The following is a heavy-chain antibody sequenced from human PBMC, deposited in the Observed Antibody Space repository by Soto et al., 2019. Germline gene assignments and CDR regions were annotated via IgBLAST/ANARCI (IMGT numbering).Heavy chain of an antibody. CDR3: ARQGDYCSGGSCSSEYFQH. Sequence: SETLSLTCTVSGGSISSSSYYWGWIRQPPGKGLEWIGSIYYSGSTYYNPSLKSRVTISVDTSKNQFSLKLSSVTAADTAVYYCARQGDYCSGGSCSSEYFQHWGQGTLVTVSS. CDR1: GGSISSSSYY. V-gene: IGHV4-39*01. D-gene: IGHD2-15*01. J-gene: IGHJ1*01. CDR2: IYYSGST.